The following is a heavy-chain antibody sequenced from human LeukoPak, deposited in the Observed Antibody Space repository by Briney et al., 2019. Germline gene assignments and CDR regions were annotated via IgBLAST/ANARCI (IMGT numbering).Heavy chain of an antibody. CDR3: ATQLRGVIYY. V-gene: IGHV4-59*05. J-gene: IGHJ4*02. D-gene: IGHD3-10*01. CDR2: IYYSGST. Sequence: SETLSLTCTVSGGSISSYYWSWIRQPAGKGLEWIGRIYYSGSTYYNPSLKSRVTISVDTSKNQFSLKLSSVTAADTAVYYCATQLRGVIYYWGQGTLVTVSS. CDR1: GGSISSYY.